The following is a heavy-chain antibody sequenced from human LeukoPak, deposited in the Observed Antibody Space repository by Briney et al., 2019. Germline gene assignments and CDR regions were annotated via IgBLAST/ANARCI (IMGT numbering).Heavy chain of an antibody. Sequence: GESLKISYKGSGSSFTSYWIGWVRPMPGKGRGWMGIIYPGDSDTRYSPSFQGQVTISADKSISTAYLQWSSLKASDTAMYYCARLGSTVTIAFDIWGQGTMVTVSS. CDR2: IYPGDSDT. D-gene: IGHD4-17*01. CDR1: GSSFTSYW. J-gene: IGHJ3*02. V-gene: IGHV5-51*01. CDR3: ARLGSTVTIAFDI.